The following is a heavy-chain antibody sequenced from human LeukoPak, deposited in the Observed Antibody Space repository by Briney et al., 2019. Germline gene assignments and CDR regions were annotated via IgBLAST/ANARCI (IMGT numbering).Heavy chain of an antibody. D-gene: IGHD6-13*01. J-gene: IGHJ4*02. V-gene: IGHV3-7*01. CDR2: IKQEGSEK. CDR3: ARVVSSSSWFFDY. Sequence: GGALRLSCAASGFTLSSYWMSWVRQAPGKGLEWVANIKQEGSEKYYVNSVKGRFTISRDNAKNSLYLQMNSLRAEDTAVYYCARVVSSSSWFFDYWGQGTLVTVSS. CDR1: GFTLSSYW.